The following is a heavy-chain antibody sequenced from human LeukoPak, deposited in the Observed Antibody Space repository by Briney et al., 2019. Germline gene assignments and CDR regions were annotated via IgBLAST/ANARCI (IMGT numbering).Heavy chain of an antibody. CDR1: GYTFTSYD. D-gene: IGHD5-18*01. Sequence: ASVKVSCKASGYTFTSYDINWVRQATGQGLEWMGWMNPNSGNTGYAQKFQGRVTMTRNTSISTAYMELSSLRSEDTAVYYCARGGRRGYSYGYYYYGMDVWGQGTTVTVSS. CDR2: MNPNSGNT. CDR3: ARGGRRGYSYGYYYYGMDV. V-gene: IGHV1-8*01. J-gene: IGHJ6*02.